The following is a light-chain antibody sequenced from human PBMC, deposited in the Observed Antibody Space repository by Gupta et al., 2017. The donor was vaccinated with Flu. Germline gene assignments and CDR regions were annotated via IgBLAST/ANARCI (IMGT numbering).Light chain of an antibody. CDR1: NIDLSVYKY. V-gene: IGLV2-11*01. J-gene: IGLJ3*02. Sequence: QSALTQPRSVCGSLGQSVTISCTGTNIDLSVYKYVSWYLQHPGNAPQLLVYDVNRRPSGGPYRFSGATSNTTAALTISGHPAEDDADYCCSASRGTNTWVFGGGTKLTVL. CDR3: SASRGTNTWV. CDR2: DVN.